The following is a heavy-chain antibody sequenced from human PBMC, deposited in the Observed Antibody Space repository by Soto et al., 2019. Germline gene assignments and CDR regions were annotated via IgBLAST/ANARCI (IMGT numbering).Heavy chain of an antibody. V-gene: IGHV4-31*03. CDR2: IYVSGST. CDR3: ARARSGTYYNPAWFDP. D-gene: IGHD3-10*01. Sequence: PSETLSLTCTVSRGSIYTGGYYWTWIRQHPGKALEWIGYIYVSGSTYYNPSLKSRVAISIDTSKNQFSLKLNPVSAADTAVYYCARARSGTYYNPAWFDPWGQGALVTVSS. J-gene: IGHJ5*02. CDR1: RGSIYTGGYY.